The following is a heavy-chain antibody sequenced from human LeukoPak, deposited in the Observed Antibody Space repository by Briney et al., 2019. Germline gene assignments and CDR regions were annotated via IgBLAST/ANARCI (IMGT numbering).Heavy chain of an antibody. D-gene: IGHD3-3*01. CDR3: ARDFDFWSGYYEEAFWFDP. CDR2: IYTSGST. V-gene: IGHV4-4*07. J-gene: IGHJ5*02. Sequence: SETLSLTCTVSGGSISSYYWSWIRQPAGKGLEWIGRIYTSGSTNYNPSLKSRVTMSVDTSKNQFSLKLSSVTAADTAVYYCARDFDFWSGYYEEAFWFDPWGQGTLVTVSP. CDR1: GGSISSYY.